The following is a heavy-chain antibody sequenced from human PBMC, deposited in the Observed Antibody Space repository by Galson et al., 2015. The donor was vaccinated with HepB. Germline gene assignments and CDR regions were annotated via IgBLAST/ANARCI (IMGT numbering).Heavy chain of an antibody. Sequence: SVKVSCKASGCSFSSYDISWVRQAPGQGLEWMGWIIPNSGNTNYAQKFQGRVTITADTSTSTAYMELSSLRSEDTAVYYCARRYSGWGDYEPSFHWDVRG. D-gene: IGHD1-26*01. CDR1: GCSFSSYD. CDR3: ARRYSGWGDYEPSFHWDV. J-gene: IGHJ6*01. V-gene: IGHV1-69*10. CDR2: IIPNSGNT.